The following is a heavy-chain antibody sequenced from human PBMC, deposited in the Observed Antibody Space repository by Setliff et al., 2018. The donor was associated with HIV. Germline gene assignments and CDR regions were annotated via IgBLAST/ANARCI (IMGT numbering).Heavy chain of an antibody. CDR1: GGSIRSSSYY. CDR2: VYYSGST. J-gene: IGHJ5*02. CDR3: ARYTSKVDWFDP. Sequence: KPSETLSLTCTVSGGSIRSSSYYWGWIRQPPGKGLEWIGSVYYSGSTYYNPSLESRVTISADMSKNQFSLKLSSVTAADQGVYYCARYTSKVDWFDPWGQGTLVTVSS. D-gene: IGHD2-2*02. V-gene: IGHV4-39*01.